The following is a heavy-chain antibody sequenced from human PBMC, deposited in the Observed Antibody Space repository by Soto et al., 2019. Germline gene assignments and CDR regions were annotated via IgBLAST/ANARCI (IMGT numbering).Heavy chain of an antibody. CDR2: IYYSGST. J-gene: IGHJ4*02. CDR3: ARRTGYFDY. CDR1: GGSISSSSYY. V-gene: IGHV4-39*01. Sequence: SETLSLTCTVSGGSISSSSYYWGWIRQPPGKGLEWIGSIYYSGSTYYNPSLKSRVTISVDTSKNQFSLKLSSVTAADTAVYYCARRTGYFDYWGQGTLVTVSS.